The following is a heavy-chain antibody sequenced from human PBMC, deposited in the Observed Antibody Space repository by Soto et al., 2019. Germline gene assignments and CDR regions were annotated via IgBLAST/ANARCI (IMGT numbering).Heavy chain of an antibody. CDR1: GYTFTGYY. J-gene: IGHJ4*02. Sequence: ASVKVSCKASGYTFTGYYMHWVRQAPGQGLEWMGWINPNRGGTNYAQKFQGRVTMTRVTSISTAYMELSRLSSDDTAVYYCARGYSSSWYHYWGQGTLVTVSS. D-gene: IGHD6-13*01. CDR3: ARGYSSSWYHY. V-gene: IGHV1-2*02. CDR2: INPNRGGT.